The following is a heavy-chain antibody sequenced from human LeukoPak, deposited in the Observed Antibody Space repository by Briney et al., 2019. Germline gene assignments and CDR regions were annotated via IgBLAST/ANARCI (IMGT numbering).Heavy chain of an antibody. CDR2: ISGSGSST. CDR1: GFSFDDYD. J-gene: IGHJ4*02. V-gene: IGHV3-23*01. CDR3: AKGVAVASPYYFDY. Sequence: PGGSLRLSCAASGFSFDDYDMSWVRQAPGKGLEWVSPISGSGSSTYYADSVKGRFTISRDNSKNTLYLQMNSLRAEDTAVYYCAKGVAVASPYYFDYWGQGTLVTVSS. D-gene: IGHD6-19*01.